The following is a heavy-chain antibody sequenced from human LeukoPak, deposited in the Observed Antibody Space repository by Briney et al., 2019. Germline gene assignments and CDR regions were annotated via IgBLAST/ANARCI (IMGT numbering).Heavy chain of an antibody. CDR1: GFTFSSYT. Sequence: PGGSLRLSCAASGFTFSSYTMTWVRQAPGKGLEWVSSISSSSTYIFYEDSVKGRFIISGDNAKKSLYLQMNSLRADDSAVYYCAGDRPPNVWGQGTLVTVSS. CDR2: ISSSSTYI. J-gene: IGHJ4*02. D-gene: IGHD3-16*01. V-gene: IGHV3-21*01. CDR3: AGDRPPNV.